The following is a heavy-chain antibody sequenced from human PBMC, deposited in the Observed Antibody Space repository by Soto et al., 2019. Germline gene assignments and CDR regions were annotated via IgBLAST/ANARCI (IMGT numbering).Heavy chain of an antibody. J-gene: IGHJ4*02. Sequence: PGGSLRLSYAASGFTFDDYGMSWVRQAPGKGLEWVSGINWNGGSTNYADSVKGRFTISRDNAKNTLHLQMDSLRVEDTAVYYCARVPHCSSSSCYSYFDNWGQGTLVTVSS. D-gene: IGHD2-2*02. CDR3: ARVPHCSSSSCYSYFDN. V-gene: IGHV3-20*03. CDR1: GFTFDDYG. CDR2: INWNGGST.